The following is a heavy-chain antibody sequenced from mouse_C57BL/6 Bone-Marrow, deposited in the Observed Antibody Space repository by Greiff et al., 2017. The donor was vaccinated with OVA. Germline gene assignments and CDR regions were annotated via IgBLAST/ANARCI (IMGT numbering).Heavy chain of an antibody. Sequence: EVMLVESGGGLVKPGGSLKLSCAASGFTFSSYAMSWVRQTPEKRLEWVATISDGGSYTYYPDNVKGRFTISRDNAKNNLYLQMSHLKSEDTAMYYCARDWDYFDYWGQGTTLTVSS. CDR2: ISDGGSYT. CDR1: GFTFSSYA. J-gene: IGHJ2*01. V-gene: IGHV5-4*01. CDR3: ARDWDYFDY.